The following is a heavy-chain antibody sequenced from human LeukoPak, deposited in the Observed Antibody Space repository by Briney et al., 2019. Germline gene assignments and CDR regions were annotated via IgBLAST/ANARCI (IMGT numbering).Heavy chain of an antibody. CDR3: ARVVVGGSSGYYASGEGDY. J-gene: IGHJ4*02. CDR1: GYTFTGYY. CDR2: INPNSGGT. D-gene: IGHD3-22*01. Sequence: ASVKVSCNASGYTFTGYYMHWVRRARGQGLEWMGWINPNSGGTNYAQKFQGRVTMTRDTSISTAYMELSRLRSDDTAVYYCARVVVGGSSGYYASGEGDYWGQGTLVTVSS. V-gene: IGHV1-2*02.